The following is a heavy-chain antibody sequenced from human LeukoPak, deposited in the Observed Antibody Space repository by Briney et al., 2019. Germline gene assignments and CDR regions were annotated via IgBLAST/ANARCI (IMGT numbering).Heavy chain of an antibody. CDR1: GGSISSYY. CDR3: ARGRGSYYGYYYYGMDV. CDR2: IYYSGST. Sequence: SETLSLTCTVSGGSISSYYWSWTRQPPGKGPEWIGYIYYSGSTNYNPSLKSRVTISVDTSKNQFSLKLSSVTAADTAVYYCARGRGSYYGYYYYGMDVWGQGTTVTVSS. D-gene: IGHD1-26*01. J-gene: IGHJ6*02. V-gene: IGHV4-59*01.